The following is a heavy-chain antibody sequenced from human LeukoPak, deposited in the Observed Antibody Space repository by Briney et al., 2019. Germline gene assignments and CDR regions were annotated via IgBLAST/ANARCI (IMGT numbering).Heavy chain of an antibody. D-gene: IGHD3-9*01. CDR2: ISGSGGST. V-gene: IGHV3-23*01. J-gene: IGHJ4*02. Sequence: PGGSLRLSCVASGFTFSSYGMSWVRQAPGKGLEWVSAISGSGGSTYYADSVKGRFTISRDNSKNTLYLQMNSLRAEDTAVYCCAKDRRVILTGYYNPGYFDYWGQGTLVTVSS. CDR3: AKDRRVILTGYYNPGYFDY. CDR1: GFTFSSYG.